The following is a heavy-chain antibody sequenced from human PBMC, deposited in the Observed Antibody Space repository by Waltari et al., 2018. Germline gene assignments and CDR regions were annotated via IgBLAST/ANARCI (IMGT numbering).Heavy chain of an antibody. J-gene: IGHJ4*02. Sequence: EVQLVESGGVVVQPGGSLRLSCAASGFTFADYAMHWVRQAPGKGLEWVSLISWEGSTTSYADSVKGRFTISRDNSKNSLYLQKNSLRAEDNALYYCAKDSRGYSGWVDYWGQGTLVTVSS. CDR2: ISWEGSTT. D-gene: IGHD6-19*01. CDR3: AKDSRGYSGWVDY. V-gene: IGHV3-43D*03. CDR1: GFTFADYA.